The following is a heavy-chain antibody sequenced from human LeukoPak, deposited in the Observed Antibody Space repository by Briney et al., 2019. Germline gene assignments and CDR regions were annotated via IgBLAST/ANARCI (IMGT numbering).Heavy chain of an antibody. Sequence: ASVKVSCKASGYTFTSYDVNWVRQATGQGLEWMGWMNTNSGNTGHAQKLQGRVTMTRNTSISTAYMELSSLRSDDTAVYYCARDESSSWYENWFDPWGQGTLVTVSS. V-gene: IGHV1-8*01. D-gene: IGHD6-13*01. J-gene: IGHJ5*02. CDR2: MNTNSGNT. CDR3: ARDESSSWYENWFDP. CDR1: GYTFTSYD.